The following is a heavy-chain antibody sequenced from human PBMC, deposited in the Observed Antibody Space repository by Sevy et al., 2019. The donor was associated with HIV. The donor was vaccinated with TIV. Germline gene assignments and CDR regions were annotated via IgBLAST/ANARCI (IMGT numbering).Heavy chain of an antibody. J-gene: IGHJ4*02. V-gene: IGHV1-18*01. D-gene: IGHD6-13*01. CDR1: GYTFTSFG. Sequence: ASVKVSCKTSGYTFTSFGITWVRQAPGQGLEWMGRISAYNGNTDYAEKLQGRVTMTTDTSTSTAYMELSSLTSDDTAVYFCARDRWATDHWGQGTLVTVSS. CDR2: ISAYNGNT. CDR3: ARDRWATDH.